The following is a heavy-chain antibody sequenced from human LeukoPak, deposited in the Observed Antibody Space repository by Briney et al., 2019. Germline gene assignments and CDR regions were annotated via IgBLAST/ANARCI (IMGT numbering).Heavy chain of an antibody. CDR3: ARGGLEGHYFDY. V-gene: IGHV4-59*01. CDR1: GGSISSYY. CDR2: IYYSGST. D-gene: IGHD3-16*01. Sequence: SETLSLTCTVSGGSISSYYWSWIRQPPGKGLEWIGYIYYSGSTNYNPSLKSRVTISVDTSKNQFSLKLSSVTAADTAVYYCARGGLEGHYFDYWGQGTLVTVSS. J-gene: IGHJ4*02.